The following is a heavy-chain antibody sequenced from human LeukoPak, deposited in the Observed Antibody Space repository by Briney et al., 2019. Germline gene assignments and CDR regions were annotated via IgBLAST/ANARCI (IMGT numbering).Heavy chain of an antibody. CDR3: ARDQVGATPIDY. J-gene: IGHJ4*02. CDR1: GFTFSSYW. V-gene: IGHV3-74*01. CDR2: INPDGSAT. D-gene: IGHD1-26*01. Sequence: PGGSLRLSCAASGFTFSSYWMHWVRQAPGKGLVWVSHINPDGSATWYADSVKGRFTISRDNAKNTLYLQMNSLRAEDTAVYYCARDQVGATPIDYWGQGTLVTVSS.